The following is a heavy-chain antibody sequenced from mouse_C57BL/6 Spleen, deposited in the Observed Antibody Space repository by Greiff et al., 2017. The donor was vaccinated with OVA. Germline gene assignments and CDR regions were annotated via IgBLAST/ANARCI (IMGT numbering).Heavy chain of an antibody. CDR3: ARSHYDYDRYYAMDY. CDR2: IDPSDSYT. CDR1: GYTFTSYW. J-gene: IGHJ4*01. Sequence: QVQLQQPGAELVMPGASVKLSCKASGYTFTSYWMHWVKQRPGQGLEWIGEIDPSDSYTNYNQKFKGKSTLTVDKSSSTAYMQLSSLTSEDSAVYYCARSHYDYDRYYAMDYWGQGTSVTVSS. V-gene: IGHV1-69*01. D-gene: IGHD2-4*01.